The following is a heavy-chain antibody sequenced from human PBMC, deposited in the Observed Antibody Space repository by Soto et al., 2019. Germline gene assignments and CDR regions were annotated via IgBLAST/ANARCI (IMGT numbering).Heavy chain of an antibody. CDR3: ARSGYSYGPNPLLY. CDR2: IYYSGST. V-gene: IGHV4-31*03. Sequence: QVQLQESGPGLVKPSQALSLTCTVSGGSISSGGYYWSWIRQHPGKGLEWIWYIYYSGSTYYNPSPKSSVTLSADTSKNQSSRKLSSVTAADTAVYYCARSGYSYGPNPLLYWGQGTLVTVSS. D-gene: IGHD5-18*01. CDR1: GGSISSGGYY. J-gene: IGHJ4*02.